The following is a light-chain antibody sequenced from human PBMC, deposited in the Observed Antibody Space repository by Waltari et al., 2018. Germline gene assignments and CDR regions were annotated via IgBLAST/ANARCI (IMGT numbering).Light chain of an antibody. Sequence: DIQMTQSPSTVSASVGDRVTITCRASQSISTWLAWYQQKPGKAPKLLIYKASDLESGVPSRFSGSGSGTEFTRTISSLQPDEFATYYCQHYNTYPVTFGQGTKLDI. CDR1: QSISTW. CDR3: QHYNTYPVT. CDR2: KAS. J-gene: IGKJ2*01. V-gene: IGKV1-5*03.